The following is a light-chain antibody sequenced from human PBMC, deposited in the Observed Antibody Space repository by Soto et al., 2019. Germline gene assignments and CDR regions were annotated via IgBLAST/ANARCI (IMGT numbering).Light chain of an antibody. Sequence: QSVLTQPPSVSGAPGQRVTISCTGSSSNIGAGYDVHWYQQLPGTAPKLLIYGNSNRPSGVPDRFSGSKSGTSASLAITGLQAEDEADYYCQSYDSSRVSVVFGGGTKLTV. CDR3: QSYDSSRVSVV. V-gene: IGLV1-40*01. J-gene: IGLJ2*01. CDR1: SSNIGAGYD. CDR2: GNS.